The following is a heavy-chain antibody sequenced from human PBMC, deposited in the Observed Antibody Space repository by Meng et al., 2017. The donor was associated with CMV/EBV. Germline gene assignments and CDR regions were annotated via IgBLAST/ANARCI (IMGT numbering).Heavy chain of an antibody. D-gene: IGHD6-13*01. CDR1: GGSFSGYY. J-gene: IGHJ4*02. CDR3: ARDEYSSSYY. Sequence: GSLRLSCAVYGGSFSGYYWSWIRQPPGKGLEWIGEINHSGSTNYNPSLKSRVTISVDTSKNQFSLKLSSVTAADTAVYYCARDEYSSSYYWGQGTLVTVSS. V-gene: IGHV4-34*01. CDR2: INHSGST.